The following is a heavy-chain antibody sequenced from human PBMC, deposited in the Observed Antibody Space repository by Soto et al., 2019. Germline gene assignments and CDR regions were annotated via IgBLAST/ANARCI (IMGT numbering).Heavy chain of an antibody. V-gene: IGHV1-69*13. CDR1: GGTFSSYA. CDR2: IIPIFGTA. Sequence: SVKVSCKASGGTFSSYAISWVRQAPGRGLEWMGGIIPIFGTANYAQKFQGRVTITADESTSTAYMELSSLRSEDTAVYYCAREGVLQYSSSSVWFDPWGQGTLVTVSS. J-gene: IGHJ5*02. D-gene: IGHD6-6*01. CDR3: AREGVLQYSSSSVWFDP.